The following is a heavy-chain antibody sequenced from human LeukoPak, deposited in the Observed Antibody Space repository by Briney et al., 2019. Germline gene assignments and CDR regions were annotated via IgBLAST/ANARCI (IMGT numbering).Heavy chain of an antibody. CDR2: ISSSSSYI. V-gene: IGHV3-21*01. J-gene: IGHJ3*02. CDR3: ARDLGYYDSSGYWGYAFDI. CDR1: GFTFSSYS. Sequence: PGGSLRLSCAASGFTFSSYSMNWVRQAQGKGLEWVSSISSSSSYIYYADSVKGRFTISRDNAKNSLYLQMNSLRAEDTAVYYCARDLGYYDSSGYWGYAFDIWGQGTMVTVSS. D-gene: IGHD3-22*01.